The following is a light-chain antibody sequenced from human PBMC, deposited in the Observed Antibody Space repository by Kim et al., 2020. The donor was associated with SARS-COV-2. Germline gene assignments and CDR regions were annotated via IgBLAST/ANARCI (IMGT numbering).Light chain of an antibody. CDR2: QAS. V-gene: IGKV1-5*03. CDR3: QEYNSFSRT. CDR1: QSFGGS. J-gene: IGKJ1*01. Sequence: DFQMTQSPSTLSASVGDRVIITCRASQSFGGSVAWYQQKPGKAPKLLIYQASILESGVPSRFSGTTSGTEFTLTISSLQSDDFATYYCQEYNSFSRTFGQGTKVDIK.